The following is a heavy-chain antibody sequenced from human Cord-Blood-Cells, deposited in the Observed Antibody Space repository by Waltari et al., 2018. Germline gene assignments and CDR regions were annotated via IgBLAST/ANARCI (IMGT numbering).Heavy chain of an antibody. V-gene: IGHV1-69*01. CDR3: ARQTGYRGSYPDY. CDR2: MIPSVGTA. CDR1: GGTFSSYA. J-gene: IGHJ4*02. Sequence: QVQLVQSGAEVKKPGSSVKVSCKASGGTFSSYAISWVRQAPGQGLEWMGGMIPSVGTANYAQKCQGRVTITADESTSTAYMELSSLRSEDTAVYYCARQTGYRGSYPDYWGQGTLVTVSS. D-gene: IGHD1-26*01.